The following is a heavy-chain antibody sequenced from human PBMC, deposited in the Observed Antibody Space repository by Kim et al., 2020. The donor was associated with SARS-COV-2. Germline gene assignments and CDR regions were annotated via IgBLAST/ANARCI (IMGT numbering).Heavy chain of an antibody. CDR1: GFTLKNHD. D-gene: IGHD2-8*01. V-gene: IGHV3-23*01. Sequence: GGSLRLSCAASGFTLKNHDMSWVRQAPGKGLEWVSSIQSGSGNSYYADSVKGRFTVSRDDVRNTVSLQMTSLRVEDAGIYYCARDHGLDPWGQGTLVTVSS. CDR3: ARDHGLDP. J-gene: IGHJ5*02. CDR2: IQSGSGNS.